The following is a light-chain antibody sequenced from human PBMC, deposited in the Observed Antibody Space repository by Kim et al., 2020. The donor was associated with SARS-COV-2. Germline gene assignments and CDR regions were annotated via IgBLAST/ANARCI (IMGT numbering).Light chain of an antibody. J-gene: IGLJ3*02. Sequence: ELTQPPSASGTPGQRVTISCSGSNSNIGSNAVNWYQQLPGTAPKLLIYSNDQRPSGVPDRFSGSKSGTSASLAISGLQSEDEADYYCAAWDDRQIGWVFGGGTQLTV. CDR2: SND. CDR1: NSNIGSNA. V-gene: IGLV1-44*01. CDR3: AAWDDRQIGWV.